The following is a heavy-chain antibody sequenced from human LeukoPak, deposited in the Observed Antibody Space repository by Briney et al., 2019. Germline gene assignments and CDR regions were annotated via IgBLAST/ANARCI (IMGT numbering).Heavy chain of an antibody. CDR1: GGSVSPYY. CDR2: VYHSGNT. J-gene: IGHJ4*02. CDR3: ARGHALVTAGFDF. V-gene: IGHV4-59*02. D-gene: IGHD2-21*02. Sequence: SETLSLTCTVSGGSVSPYYWSWIRQFPGKGLEWIGYVYHSGNTDYNPSLKSRLTMSIDTSKNQFSQKLNSVTAADTTVYFCARGHALVTAGFDFRGQGTLVTVSS.